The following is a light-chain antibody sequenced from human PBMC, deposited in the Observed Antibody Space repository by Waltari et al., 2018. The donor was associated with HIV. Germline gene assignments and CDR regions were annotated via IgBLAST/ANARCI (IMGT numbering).Light chain of an antibody. V-gene: IGLV2-14*01. CDR2: GVN. CDR1: SRDFDLHNF. Sequence: SALTQPASVSGSPGQSVTIPCTATSRDFDLHNFPSWYQQHPGQAPQLIIFGVNYRPSGISSRFSASKSGDTASLTISGLQSGDEADYYCTTYTSKDSLLIGSGTKLTVL. CDR3: TTYTSKDSLL. J-gene: IGLJ2*01.